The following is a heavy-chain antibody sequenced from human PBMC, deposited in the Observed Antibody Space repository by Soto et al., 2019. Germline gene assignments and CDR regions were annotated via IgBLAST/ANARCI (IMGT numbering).Heavy chain of an antibody. Sequence: SAKVSLRASGYAFTSYGISWVRQAPGQGLEWMGWISAYNGNTNYAQKLQGRVTMTTDTSTSTAYMELRSLRSDDTAVYYCAREFYYGSGTPADYYYGMDVWGQGTTVTVSS. CDR3: AREFYYGSGTPADYYYGMDV. D-gene: IGHD3-10*01. J-gene: IGHJ6*02. V-gene: IGHV1-18*04. CDR2: ISAYNGNT. CDR1: GYAFTSYG.